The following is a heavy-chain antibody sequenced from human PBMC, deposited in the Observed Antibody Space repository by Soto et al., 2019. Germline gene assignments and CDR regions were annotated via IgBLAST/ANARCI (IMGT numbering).Heavy chain of an antibody. D-gene: IGHD6-13*01. CDR3: AKDGDVGAAGYYFDY. CDR2: ISYDGRYK. CDR1: GFIFRSYG. Sequence: GGSLRLSCAASGFIFRSYGMHWVRQAPGKGLEWVAVISYDGRYKYHADAVKGRFTISRDNSKNTLYLQMNSLRAEDTAVYYCAKDGDVGAAGYYFDYWGQGTLVTVSS. V-gene: IGHV3-30*18. J-gene: IGHJ4*02.